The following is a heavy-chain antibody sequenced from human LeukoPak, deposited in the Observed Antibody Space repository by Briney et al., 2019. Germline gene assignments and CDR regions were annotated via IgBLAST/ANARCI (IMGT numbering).Heavy chain of an antibody. V-gene: IGHV3-23*01. CDR1: GFTFSSHG. D-gene: IGHD3-22*01. J-gene: IGHJ4*02. Sequence: GGSLRLSCAASGFTFSSHGMNWVRQAPGKGLEWVSGISPSGGITYYTDSVKGRFTISRDNSKNTLYLQMNSLRAEDTAVYYCARDPPYYYDSSGGENKEVDYWGQGTLVTVSS. CDR2: ISPSGGIT. CDR3: ARDPPYYYDSSGGENKEVDY.